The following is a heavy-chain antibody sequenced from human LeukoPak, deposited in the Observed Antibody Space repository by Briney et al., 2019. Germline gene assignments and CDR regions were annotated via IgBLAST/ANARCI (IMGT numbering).Heavy chain of an antibody. J-gene: IGHJ6*02. CDR1: GFIFSSYS. CDR2: ISGSSETM. Sequence: GGSLRLSCAASGFIFSSYSLNWVRQAPGEGLEWISYISGSSETMFYADSVKDRFTVSRDDPKNSLHLQMDSLRAEDTAVYYCARALERHRDYYGVDVWGQGTTVTVSS. D-gene: IGHD1-1*01. V-gene: IGHV3-48*04. CDR3: ARALERHRDYYGVDV.